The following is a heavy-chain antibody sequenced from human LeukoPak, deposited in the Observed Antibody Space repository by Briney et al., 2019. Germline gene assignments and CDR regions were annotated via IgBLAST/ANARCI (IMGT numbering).Heavy chain of an antibody. D-gene: IGHD6-19*01. V-gene: IGHV4-39*01. CDR2: IYYSGST. CDR1: GGSISSSSYY. Sequence: SETLSLTCTVSGGSISSSSYYWGWIRQPPGKGLEWIGSIYYSGSTYYNPSLKSRVTISVDTSKNQFSLKLSSVTAADTAVYYCARHAHSRGSPGGFDYWGQGTLVTVSS. J-gene: IGHJ4*02. CDR3: ARHAHSRGSPGGFDY.